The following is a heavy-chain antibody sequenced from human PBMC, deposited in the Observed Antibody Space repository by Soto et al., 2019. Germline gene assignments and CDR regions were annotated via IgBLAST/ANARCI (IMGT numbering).Heavy chain of an antibody. CDR1: GGSISSYY. Sequence: QVQLQESGPGLVKPSETLSLTCTVSGGSISSYYWSWIRQPPGKGLEWIGYSYYSGSTNYNPSLRSRVTIPVDTSKNQFSLKLSSVTAADTAVYYCAREGYCSGGSCYAHAFDIWGQGTMVTVSS. J-gene: IGHJ3*02. CDR2: SYYSGST. V-gene: IGHV4-59*01. D-gene: IGHD2-15*01. CDR3: AREGYCSGGSCYAHAFDI.